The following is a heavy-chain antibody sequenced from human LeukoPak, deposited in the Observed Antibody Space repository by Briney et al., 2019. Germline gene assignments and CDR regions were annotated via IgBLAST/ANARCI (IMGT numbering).Heavy chain of an antibody. D-gene: IGHD4-23*01. CDR1: GGSISSGGYY. J-gene: IGHJ4*02. CDR3: AREVYGGKPYFDY. CDR2: IYYSGST. V-gene: IGHV4-31*03. Sequence: PSETLSLTCTVSGGSISSGGYYWSWIRQHPGKGLEWIGYIYYSGSTYYNPSLKSRVTISVDTSKNQFSLKLSSVTAADTAVYYCAREVYGGKPYFDYWGQGTLVTVSS.